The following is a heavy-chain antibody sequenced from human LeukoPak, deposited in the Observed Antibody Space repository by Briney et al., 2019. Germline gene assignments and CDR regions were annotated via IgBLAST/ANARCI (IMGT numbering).Heavy chain of an antibody. D-gene: IGHD6-19*01. CDR2: IYPGDSDT. CDR1: GYSFTSYW. CDR3: ARPRGSGPGMAYFDY. V-gene: IGHV5-51*01. Sequence: GESLKISCKGSGYSFTSYWIGWVRQMPEKGLEWMGVIYPGDSDTRYSPTFQGQVTISADKSSSTAYLQWSSLKDSDTAMYYCARPRGSGPGMAYFDYWGQGTLVTVSS. J-gene: IGHJ4*02.